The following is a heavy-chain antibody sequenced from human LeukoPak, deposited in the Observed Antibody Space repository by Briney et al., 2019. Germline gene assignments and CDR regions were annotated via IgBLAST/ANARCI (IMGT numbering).Heavy chain of an antibody. J-gene: IGHJ3*02. CDR2: IYPGDSDT. CDR1: GYTFISHW. Sequence: HGESLKISCKGSGYTFISHWIGWVRQMPGKGLEWMGTIYPGDSDTRYSPSFQGQVTISADKSISTAYLQWSSLKASDTAMYYCARLVAVAAGAFDIWGQGTMVTVSS. D-gene: IGHD6-19*01. CDR3: ARLVAVAAGAFDI. V-gene: IGHV5-51*01.